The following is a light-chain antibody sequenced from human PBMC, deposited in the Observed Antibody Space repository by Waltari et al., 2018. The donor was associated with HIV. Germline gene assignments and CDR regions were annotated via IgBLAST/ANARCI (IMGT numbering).Light chain of an antibody. J-gene: IGLJ3*02. CDR1: SSNIGSND. V-gene: IGLV1-47*01. CDR3: AAWDDSLSGWV. Sequence: QSVLTQPPSASGTPGQRVTISCSGSSSNIGSNDVYCYQQRPGTAPKLLIYRNNRRPSGVPDRFSGSKSGTSASLAISGLRSEDEADYYCAAWDDSLSGWVFGGGTKLTVL. CDR2: RNN.